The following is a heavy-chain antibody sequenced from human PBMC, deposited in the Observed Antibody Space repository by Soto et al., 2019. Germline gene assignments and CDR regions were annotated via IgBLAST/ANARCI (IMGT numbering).Heavy chain of an antibody. D-gene: IGHD2-21*02. V-gene: IGHV3-23*01. Sequence: EVQLLESGGGLVQPGGSLRLSCAASGFTFSSYAMSLVRQAPGKGLEWVSTISGSASAYYADSVKGRLTIARYNSKNTLYLQMNSLRPEDTAVYYCAKPANRWRQQFYFDYWGQGTLVTVSS. CDR3: AKPANRWRQQFYFDY. CDR2: ISGSASA. J-gene: IGHJ4*02. CDR1: GFTFSSYA.